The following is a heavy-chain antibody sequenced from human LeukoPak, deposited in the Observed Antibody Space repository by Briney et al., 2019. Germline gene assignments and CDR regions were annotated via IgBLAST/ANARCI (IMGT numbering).Heavy chain of an antibody. CDR3: ARPRLPYSSSWYPRSYFDY. D-gene: IGHD6-13*01. Sequence: PSETLSLTCTVSGGSISSSSYSWSWVRQPPGKGLEWIGEINHSGSTNYNPSLKSRVTISVDTSKNQFSLKLSSVTAADTAVYYCARPRLPYSSSWYPRSYFDYWGQGTLVTVSS. CDR2: INHSGST. V-gene: IGHV4-39*07. CDR1: GGSISSSSYS. J-gene: IGHJ4*02.